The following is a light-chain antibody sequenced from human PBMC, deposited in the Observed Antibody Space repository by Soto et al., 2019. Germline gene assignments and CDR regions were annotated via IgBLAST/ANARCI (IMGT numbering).Light chain of an antibody. CDR1: QRVSSNY. V-gene: IGKV3-20*01. CDR2: GTS. J-gene: IGKJ1*01. CDR3: QQYETSLGLT. Sequence: EILLTQSPGTLSLSPGARATLSCRASQRVSSNYLAWYQQKPGQAPRLLIYGTSSRASGIPTRFSGSGSGPEFTLSITRLEPEDFAVYYCQQYETSLGLTFGQGTKVDI.